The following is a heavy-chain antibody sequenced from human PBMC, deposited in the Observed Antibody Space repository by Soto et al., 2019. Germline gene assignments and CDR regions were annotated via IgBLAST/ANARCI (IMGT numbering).Heavy chain of an antibody. D-gene: IGHD3-22*01. CDR1: GFSLSTSGVG. V-gene: IGHV2-5*02. CDR2: IYWDDDK. CDR3: GHQSDDSSGLSEVGYFDY. Sequence: SGPTLVNPTQTLTLTCTFSGFSLSTSGVGVGWIRQPPGKALEWLALIYWDDDKRYSPSLKSRLTITKDTSKNQVVLTMTNMDPVDTATYYCGHQSDDSSGLSEVGYFDYWGQGTLVTVSS. J-gene: IGHJ4*02.